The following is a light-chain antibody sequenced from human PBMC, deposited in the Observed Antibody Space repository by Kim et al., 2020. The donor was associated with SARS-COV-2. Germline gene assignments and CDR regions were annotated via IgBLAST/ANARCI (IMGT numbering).Light chain of an antibody. J-gene: IGLJ2*01. CDR2: GNN. CDR3: NSRDSNDNVV. CDR1: SLTSYY. Sequence: VVMEQIVILACQSHSLTSYYATWYQHKQAHPPLLVIYGNNNPPSGIPDLFSFSSSGNTAFLTISGTPAGDEADYYCNSRDSNDNVVFGGGTQLTVL. V-gene: IGLV3-19*01.